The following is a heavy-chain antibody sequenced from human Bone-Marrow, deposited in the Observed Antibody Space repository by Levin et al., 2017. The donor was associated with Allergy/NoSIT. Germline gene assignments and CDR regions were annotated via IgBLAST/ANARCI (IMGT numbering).Heavy chain of an antibody. D-gene: IGHD6-19*01. CDR1: GFTFGSYS. CDR2: ISSSSSTI. J-gene: IGHJ4*02. Sequence: GGSLRLSCAVSGFTFGSYSMNWVRQAPGKGLEWVSYISSSSSTIYYADSVKGRFTISRDNAKNSLYLQMNSLRAEDTAVYYCARANGSGRLPFDYWGQGALVIVSS. CDR3: ARANGSGRLPFDY. V-gene: IGHV3-48*01.